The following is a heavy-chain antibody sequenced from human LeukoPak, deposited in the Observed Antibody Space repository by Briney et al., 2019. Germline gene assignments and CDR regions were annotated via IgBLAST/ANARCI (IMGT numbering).Heavy chain of an antibody. D-gene: IGHD6-13*01. J-gene: IGHJ4*02. CDR2: IDYSGST. Sequence: SETLSLTCTASGASFSTTSYYWGWIRQPPGKGLEWIGSIDYSGSTYYNPSLRSRVTMSVDTSKNQFSLKLSSVTAADTAVYYCARHAGGIAAAGTRPFDYWGQGTLVTVSS. CDR1: GASFSTTSYY. V-gene: IGHV4-39*01. CDR3: ARHAGGIAAAGTRPFDY.